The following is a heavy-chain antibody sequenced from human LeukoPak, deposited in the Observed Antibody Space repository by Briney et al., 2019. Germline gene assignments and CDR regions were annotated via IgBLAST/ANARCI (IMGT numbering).Heavy chain of an antibody. D-gene: IGHD3-3*01. CDR2: INHSGST. V-gene: IGHV4-34*01. CDR1: GGSFSGYY. J-gene: IGHJ5*02. Sequence: SETLSLTCAVYGGSFSGYYWSWIRQPPGKGLEWIGEINHSGSTNYNPFLKSRVTISVDTSKNQFSLKLSSVTAADTAVYYCARGGFLEWLYWFDPWGQGTLVTVSS. CDR3: ARGGFLEWLYWFDP.